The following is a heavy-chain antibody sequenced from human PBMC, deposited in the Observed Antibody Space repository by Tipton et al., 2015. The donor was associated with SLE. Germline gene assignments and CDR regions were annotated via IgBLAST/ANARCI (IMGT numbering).Heavy chain of an antibody. CDR3: ARLPGVAGWVDS. V-gene: IGHV4-59*01. CDR1: EGSISTYY. D-gene: IGHD7-27*01. Sequence: TLSLTCTISEGSISTYYWTWVRQPPGKGLEWIGFINHRGTTNYSPSLKTRVTISVDTSRNQFSLRLTSVTAADAAVYHCARLPGVAGWVDSWRQALLVVVSS. J-gene: IGHJ4*02. CDR2: INHRGTT.